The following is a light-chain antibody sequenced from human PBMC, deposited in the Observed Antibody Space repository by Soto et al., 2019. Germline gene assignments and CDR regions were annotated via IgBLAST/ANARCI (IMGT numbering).Light chain of an antibody. J-gene: IGKJ1*01. CDR1: QSVSSN. CDR2: GAS. Sequence: EIVMTQSPPTLSVSPWERATLSSMASQSVSSNLAWYQQIPGQASRLLIYGASTRATGISARFSGSGSGTEFTLTISRLQSEDFAVYYCQQYNNWPLTWTFVQGTKVDI. V-gene: IGKV3-15*01. CDR3: QQYNNWPLTWT.